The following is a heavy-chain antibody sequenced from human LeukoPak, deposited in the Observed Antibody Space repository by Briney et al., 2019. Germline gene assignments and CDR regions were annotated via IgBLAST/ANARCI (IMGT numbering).Heavy chain of an antibody. CDR1: GFTFSGFS. CDR3: ARAGSHWHYVY. Sequence: GGSLKLSCAASGFTFSGFSMSWVRQSPTKGLEWVANIKQDGSERYYVDSVKGRFTISRDNAKNSLSLQMNNLRVEDTAVYYCARAGSHWHYVYWGQGTVVTVSS. D-gene: IGHD3-10*01. J-gene: IGHJ4*02. V-gene: IGHV3-7*01. CDR2: IKQDGSER.